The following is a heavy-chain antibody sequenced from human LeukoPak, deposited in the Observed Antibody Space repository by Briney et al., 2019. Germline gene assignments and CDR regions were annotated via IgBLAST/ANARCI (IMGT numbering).Heavy chain of an antibody. Sequence: GGSLRLSCAASGFTFSSYAMHWVRQAPGKGLEWMAVISYDGSNKYYADSVKGRFTISRDNSKNTLYLQMNSLRAEDTAAYYCANTAAGTIGYWGQGTLVTVSS. CDR1: GFTFSSYA. CDR2: ISYDGSNK. D-gene: IGHD6-13*01. J-gene: IGHJ4*02. CDR3: ANTAAGTIGY. V-gene: IGHV3-30*04.